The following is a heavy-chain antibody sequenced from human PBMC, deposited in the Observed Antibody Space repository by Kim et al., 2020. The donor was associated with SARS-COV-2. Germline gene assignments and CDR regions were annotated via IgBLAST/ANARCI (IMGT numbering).Heavy chain of an antibody. CDR2: IKSKTDGGTT. D-gene: IGHD6-13*01. Sequence: GGSLRLSCAASGFTFSNAWMSWVRQAPGKGLEWVGRIKSKTDGGTTDYAAPVKGRFTISRDDSKNTLYLQMNSLKTEDTAVYYCTTDPHLTNIAAATKGSLARKYYFDYWGQGTLVTVSS. CDR1: GFTFSNAW. J-gene: IGHJ4*02. V-gene: IGHV3-15*01. CDR3: TTDPHLTNIAAATKGSLARKYYFDY.